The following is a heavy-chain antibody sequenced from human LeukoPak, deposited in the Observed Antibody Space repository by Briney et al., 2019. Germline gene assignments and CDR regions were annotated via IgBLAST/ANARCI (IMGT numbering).Heavy chain of an antibody. J-gene: IGHJ4*02. V-gene: IGHV3-33*01. D-gene: IGHD3-10*01. CDR1: GFTFSSYG. CDR2: IWYDGSNK. Sequence: GGSLRLSCAASGFTFSSYGMHWVRQAPGKGLEWVAVIWYDGSNKYYADSVKGRFTISRDNSKNTLYLQMNSLRAEDTAVYYCARASYGSGDYFDYWGQGTLVTVSS. CDR3: ARASYGSGDYFDY.